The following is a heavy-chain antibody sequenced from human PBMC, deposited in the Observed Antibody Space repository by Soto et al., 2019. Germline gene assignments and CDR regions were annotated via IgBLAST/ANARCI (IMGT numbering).Heavy chain of an antibody. V-gene: IGHV1-69*13. CDR2: IIPLCGTT. Sequence: GASVKVSCKASGGTFNTYGISWVRQAPGQGIEWMGGIIPLCGTTNYAQKFKGRVTITEAESTNTVYMELSSLRFEDTAIYYCARVSRTSWYNWFDPWGQGTLVTVSS. J-gene: IGHJ5*01. CDR1: GGTFNTYG. CDR3: ARVSRTSWYNWFDP.